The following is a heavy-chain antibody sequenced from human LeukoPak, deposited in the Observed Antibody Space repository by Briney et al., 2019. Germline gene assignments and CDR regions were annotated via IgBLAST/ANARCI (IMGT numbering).Heavy chain of an antibody. CDR2: IGGSGGKT. J-gene: IGHJ5*02. Sequence: GWSLRLSCAASGFTLSNSGMSWVRQAPGKGLEWVSSIGGSGGKTYYADSVKGRFTMSRDNPKNTLYLQMNNLRAEDTAVYYCAKLTYGDYGDPPWGQGTLVTVSS. D-gene: IGHD4-17*01. CDR3: AKLTYGDYGDPP. V-gene: IGHV3-23*01. CDR1: GFTLSNSG.